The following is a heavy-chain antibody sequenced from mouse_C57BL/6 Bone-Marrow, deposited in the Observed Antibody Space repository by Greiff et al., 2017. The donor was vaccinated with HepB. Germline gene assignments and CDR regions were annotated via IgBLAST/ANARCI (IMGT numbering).Heavy chain of an antibody. CDR1: GFNIKDYY. J-gene: IGHJ4*01. CDR2: IDPEDGET. Sequence: VHVKQSGAELVKPGASVKLSCTASGFNIKDYYMHWVKQRTEQGLEWIGRIDPEDGETKYAPKFQGKATITADTSSNTAYLQLSSLTSEDTAVYYCALLYSNGGYAMDYWGQGTSVTVSS. V-gene: IGHV14-2*01. D-gene: IGHD2-5*01. CDR3: ALLYSNGGYAMDY.